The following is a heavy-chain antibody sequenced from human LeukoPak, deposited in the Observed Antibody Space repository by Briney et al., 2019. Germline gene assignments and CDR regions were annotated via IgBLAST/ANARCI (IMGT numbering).Heavy chain of an antibody. J-gene: IGHJ6*04. V-gene: IGHV3-30*04. Sequence: GGSLRLSCAASGFTSSSYAMHWVRQAPGKGLEWVAVISYDGSNKYYADPVKGRFTISRDNSKNTLYLQMNSLRAEDTAVYYCARDGTYYDILTGYSDYYYYGMDVWGKGTTVTVSS. D-gene: IGHD3-9*01. CDR2: ISYDGSNK. CDR3: ARDGTYYDILTGYSDYYYYGMDV. CDR1: GFTSSSYA.